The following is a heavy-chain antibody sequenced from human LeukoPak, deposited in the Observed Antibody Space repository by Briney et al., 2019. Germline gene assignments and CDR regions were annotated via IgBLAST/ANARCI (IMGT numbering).Heavy chain of an antibody. CDR1: GFTYSSYA. V-gene: IGHV3-23*01. J-gene: IGHJ4*02. CDR2: ISSSGGST. D-gene: IGHD7-27*01. Sequence: GGSLRLSCVASGFTYSSYAMSWVRQAPGKGLEWVSAISSSGGSTYYADSVKGRFTISRDNSKNTLFLQMNSLRAEDRAVYYCAKGESNWDYYFDYWGQGTLVTVSS. CDR3: AKGESNWDYYFDY.